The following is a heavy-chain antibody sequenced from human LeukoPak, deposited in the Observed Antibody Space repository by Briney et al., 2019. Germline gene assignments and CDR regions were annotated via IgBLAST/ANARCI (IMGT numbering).Heavy chain of an antibody. CDR3: AREVATSYSDSGAYYRQTEAFDF. CDR2: VDYRGGT. J-gene: IGHJ3*01. CDR1: GASVYSDSSY. D-gene: IGHD3-22*01. Sequence: PSETLSLTCSVSGASVYSDSSYWTWIRQAPGKGLEWIGYVDYRGGTRYNASLKKRVTISLEMSKNQFSLTLNSVSAADTAVYYCAREVATSYSDSGAYYRQTEAFDFWGQGKMVTVS. V-gene: IGHV4-61*01.